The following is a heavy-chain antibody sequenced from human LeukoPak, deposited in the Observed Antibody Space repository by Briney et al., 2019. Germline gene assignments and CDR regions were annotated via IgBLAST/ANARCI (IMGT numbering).Heavy chain of an antibody. Sequence: SETLSLTCTVSGGSISSGSYYWSWIRQPAGKGLEWIGRIYTSGSTNYNPSLKSRVTISVDTSKNQFSLKLSSVTAADTAVYYCARVGSSSWSNTYFDYWGQGTLVTVSS. CDR2: IYTSGST. CDR1: GGSISSGSYY. D-gene: IGHD6-13*01. CDR3: ARVGSSSWSNTYFDY. V-gene: IGHV4-61*02. J-gene: IGHJ4*02.